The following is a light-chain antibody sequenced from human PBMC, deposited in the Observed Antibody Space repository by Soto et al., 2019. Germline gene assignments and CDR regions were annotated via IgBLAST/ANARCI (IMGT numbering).Light chain of an antibody. CDR2: GTS. Sequence: AIQMTQSPSSLSASVGDRVIITCRASQAIRTELGWYQQRPGKAPKLLIYGTSNLQSGVPSKFRGSGSGTDFTLTINCLKPEDFATYYCLQDYSYPRTFGQGTKVDVK. J-gene: IGKJ1*01. CDR3: LQDYSYPRT. V-gene: IGKV1-6*01. CDR1: QAIRTE.